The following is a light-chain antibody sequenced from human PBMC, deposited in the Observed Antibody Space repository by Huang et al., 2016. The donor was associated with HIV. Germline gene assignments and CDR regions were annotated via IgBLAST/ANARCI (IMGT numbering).Light chain of an antibody. CDR3: QQYNRYSYT. CDR2: KAS. Sequence: DIQMTQSPSTLSASVGDRVTITCRASQSISSWLAWYQQKSGKAPKVLIYKASSLESGVPSRFSGSGSGTEFTLTISSLQPDDFATYYCQQYNRYSYTFGQGTNLEIK. J-gene: IGKJ2*01. V-gene: IGKV1-5*03. CDR1: QSISSW.